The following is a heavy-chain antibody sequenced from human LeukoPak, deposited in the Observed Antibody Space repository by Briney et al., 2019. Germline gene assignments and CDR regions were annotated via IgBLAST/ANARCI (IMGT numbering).Heavy chain of an antibody. Sequence: PSETLSLTCTVSGGSISSSSYYWSWIRQPAGKGLEWIGRIYTSGSTNHNPSLKSRVTISVDTSKNQFSLKLRSVTAADTAVYYCARARAWILRYMDVWGKGTTVTVSS. CDR1: GGSISSSSYY. J-gene: IGHJ6*03. CDR3: ARARAWILRYMDV. CDR2: IYTSGST. V-gene: IGHV4-61*02. D-gene: IGHD2-2*03.